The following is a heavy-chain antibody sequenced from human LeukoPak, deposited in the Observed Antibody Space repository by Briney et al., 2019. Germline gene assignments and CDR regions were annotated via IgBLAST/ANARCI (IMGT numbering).Heavy chain of an antibody. CDR2: ISYDGSNK. CDR1: GFTFSSYA. V-gene: IGHV3-30*04. CDR3: ARDYIVVVVAATFGMDV. J-gene: IGHJ6*02. D-gene: IGHD2-15*01. Sequence: GGSLRLSCAASGFTFSSYAMHWVRQAPGKGLEWVAVISYDGSNKYYADSVKGRFTISRDNSKNTLYLQMNSLRAEDTAVYYCARDYIVVVVAATFGMDVWGQGTTVTDSS.